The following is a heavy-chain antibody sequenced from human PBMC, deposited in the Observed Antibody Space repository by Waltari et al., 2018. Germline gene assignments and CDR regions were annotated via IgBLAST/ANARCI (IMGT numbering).Heavy chain of an antibody. CDR2: RGPDGSDK. V-gene: IGHV3-7*01. D-gene: IGHD1-1*01. CDR3: VGWNDPITS. J-gene: IGHJ4*02. Sequence: EAQLVQSGGGLVQPGGSLTLSCAASGFTISRFWMTWIRQAPGKGLQWGGHRGPDGSDKYYVSSVKGRFTMSRDNAANCLLLPMSSRTVEDTALYYCVGWNDPITSWGQGTLVAVSS. CDR1: GFTISRFW.